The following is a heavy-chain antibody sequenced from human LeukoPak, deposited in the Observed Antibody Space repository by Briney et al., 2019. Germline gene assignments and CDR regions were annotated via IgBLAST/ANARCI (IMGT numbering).Heavy chain of an antibody. J-gene: IGHJ4*02. CDR3: ARVVGGSYFSGLGY. Sequence: GASVKVSCKASGYTFTGYYMHWVRQAPGQGLEWMGRINPNSGGTNYAQKFQGRVTMTRDTSISTAYMELSRLRSDDTAVCYCARVVGGSYFSGLGYWGQGTLVTVSS. CDR1: GYTFTGYY. CDR2: INPNSGGT. V-gene: IGHV1-2*06. D-gene: IGHD1-26*01.